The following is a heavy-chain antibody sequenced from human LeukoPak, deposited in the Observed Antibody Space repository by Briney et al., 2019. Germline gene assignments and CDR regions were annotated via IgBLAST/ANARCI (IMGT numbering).Heavy chain of an antibody. Sequence: GASVKVSCKASGYTFTSYYMHWVRQAPGQGLEWMGIINPSGGSTSYAQKLQGRVTMTTDTSTSTAYMELRSLRSDDTAVYYCATSRYPGDAFDIWGQGTMVTVSS. CDR3: ATSRYPGDAFDI. D-gene: IGHD1-1*01. CDR2: INPSGGST. V-gene: IGHV1-46*01. J-gene: IGHJ3*02. CDR1: GYTFTSYY.